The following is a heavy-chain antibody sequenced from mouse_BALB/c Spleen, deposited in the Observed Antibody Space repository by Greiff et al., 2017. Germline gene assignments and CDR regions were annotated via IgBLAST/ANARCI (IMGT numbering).Heavy chain of an antibody. Sequence: QVQLQQSGAELVRPGASVKLSCKASGYTFTSYWINWVKQRPGQGLEWIGNIYPSDSYTNYNQKFKDKATLTVDKSSSTAYMQLSSPTSEDSAVYYCTRGGLLRPHWYFDVWGAGTTVTVSS. J-gene: IGHJ1*01. CDR2: IYPSDSYT. D-gene: IGHD1-2*01. CDR3: TRGGLLRPHWYFDV. V-gene: IGHV1-69*02. CDR1: GYTFTSYW.